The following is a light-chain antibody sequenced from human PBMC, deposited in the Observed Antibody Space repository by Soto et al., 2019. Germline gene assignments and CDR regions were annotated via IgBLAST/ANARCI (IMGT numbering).Light chain of an antibody. CDR3: SSFTSSDTLVV. J-gene: IGLJ2*01. CDR1: SSDVGGYNF. CDR2: DVS. Sequence: QCVLTQPASVSGSPGQSITISCTGTSSDVGGYNFVSWYQHHPAKAPKLMIYDVSNRPSGVSNRFSGSKSGNTASLTISGLQAEDEAHYYCSSFTSSDTLVVFGGGTKVTVL. V-gene: IGLV2-14*03.